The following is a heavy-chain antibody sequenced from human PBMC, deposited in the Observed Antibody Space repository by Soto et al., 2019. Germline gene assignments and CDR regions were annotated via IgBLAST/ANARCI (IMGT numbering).Heavy chain of an antibody. CDR2: ISWNSRSI. CDR1: GFTFDDYA. CDR3: AKAAGLRYLDS. V-gene: IGHV3-9*01. Sequence: EVQLVESGGGLVQPGTSMRLSCATSGFTFDDYAMHWVRQAPGKGLEWVSGISWNSRSIGYADSVKGRFTISRDYAKKSLFLHLSSLRTEDTAVYFCAKAAGLRYLDSWGQGTLVTVSS. J-gene: IGHJ5*01. D-gene: IGHD2-15*01.